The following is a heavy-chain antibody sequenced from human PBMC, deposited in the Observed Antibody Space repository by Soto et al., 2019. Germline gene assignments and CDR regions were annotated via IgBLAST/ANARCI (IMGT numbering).Heavy chain of an antibody. J-gene: IGHJ4*02. V-gene: IGHV4-59*01. CDR2: IYYSGST. CDR3: ARDEQLGTFDY. Sequence: QVQLQESGPGLVKPSETLSLTCTVSGGSISSYYWSWIRQPPGKGLEWIGYIYYSGSTNYNPSLNSRVTISVDTSKNQFSLKLSSVTAAATAVYYCARDEQLGTFDYWGQGTLVTVSS. CDR1: GGSISSYY. D-gene: IGHD6-6*01.